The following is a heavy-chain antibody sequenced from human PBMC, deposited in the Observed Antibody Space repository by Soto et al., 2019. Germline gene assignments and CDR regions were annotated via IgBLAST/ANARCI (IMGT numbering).Heavy chain of an antibody. CDR3: AKEGSYCSGGSCYSTYFDY. V-gene: IGHV3-30*18. J-gene: IGHJ4*02. CDR1: GSTFSSYG. D-gene: IGHD2-15*01. Sequence: QVQLVESGGGVVQPGRSLRLSCAASGSTFSSYGMHWVRQAPGKGLEWVAVISYDGSNKYYADSVKGRFTISRDNSKNTLYLQMNSLRAEDTAVYYCAKEGSYCSGGSCYSTYFDYWGQGTLVTVSS. CDR2: ISYDGSNK.